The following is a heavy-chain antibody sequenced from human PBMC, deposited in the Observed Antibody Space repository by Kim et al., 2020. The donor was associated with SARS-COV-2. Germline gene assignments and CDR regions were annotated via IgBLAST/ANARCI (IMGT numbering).Heavy chain of an antibody. Sequence: AVSVKSRITINPDTSKNQFSLQLNSMTPEDTAVYYCARDGYSGYEYYIDYWGQGTLVTVSS. V-gene: IGHV6-1*01. D-gene: IGHD5-12*01. CDR3: ARDGYSGYEYYIDY. J-gene: IGHJ4*02.